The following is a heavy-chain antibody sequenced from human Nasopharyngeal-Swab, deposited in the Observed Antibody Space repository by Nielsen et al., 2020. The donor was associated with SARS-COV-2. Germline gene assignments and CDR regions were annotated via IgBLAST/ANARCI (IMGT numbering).Heavy chain of an antibody. V-gene: IGHV4-39*07. J-gene: IGHJ6*03. Sequence: SETLSLTCTVSGGSISSSSYYWGWIRQPPGTGLEWIGSIYYSGSTYYNPSLKSRVTISVDTSKNQFSLKLSSVTAADTAVYYCARVYYDSSGYYYYYYYYYMDVWGKGTTVTVSS. CDR1: GGSISSSSYY. CDR2: IYYSGST. D-gene: IGHD3-22*01. CDR3: ARVYYDSSGYYYYYYYYYMDV.